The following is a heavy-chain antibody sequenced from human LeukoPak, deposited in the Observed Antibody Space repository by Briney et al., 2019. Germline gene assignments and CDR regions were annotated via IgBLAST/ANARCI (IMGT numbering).Heavy chain of an antibody. V-gene: IGHV1-46*01. CDR1: GYTFTSYY. J-gene: IGHJ4*02. D-gene: IGHD1-14*01. CDR2: INPSGGST. CDR3: AREGPTGLYFDY. Sequence: GASVKVSCKASGYTFTSYYMHWVRQAPGQGLEWMGIINPSGGSTSYAQKFQGRVTMTRDMSTSTVCMELSSLRSEDTAVYYCAREGPTGLYFDYWGQGTLVTVSS.